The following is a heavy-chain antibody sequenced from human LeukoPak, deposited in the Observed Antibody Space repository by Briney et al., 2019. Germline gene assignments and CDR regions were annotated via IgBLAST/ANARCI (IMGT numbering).Heavy chain of an antibody. CDR3: AREREGDYPRSYFDY. V-gene: IGHV4-59*01. CDR1: GGSISSYY. Sequence: SETLSLTCTVSGGSISSYYWSWIRQPPGKGLEWIGYIHYSGSTNYNPSLKSRVTISVDTSKNQSSLKLSSVTAADTAVYYCAREREGDYPRSYFDYWGQGTLVTVSS. D-gene: IGHD4-17*01. J-gene: IGHJ4*02. CDR2: IHYSGST.